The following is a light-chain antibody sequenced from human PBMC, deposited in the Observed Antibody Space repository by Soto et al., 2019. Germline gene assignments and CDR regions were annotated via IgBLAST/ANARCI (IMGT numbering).Light chain of an antibody. CDR3: QQYHRSPLT. CDR2: GAS. V-gene: IGKV3-20*01. J-gene: IGKJ1*01. Sequence: EIVLTQSPGTLSLSPGERATLSCRASQSVSSGYLAWYQQKPGQAPRLLIYGASSRSTGIPDRFSGSGSGTDFNLTISRLEPEDFAVYYCQQYHRSPLTFGQGTKVDIK. CDR1: QSVSSGY.